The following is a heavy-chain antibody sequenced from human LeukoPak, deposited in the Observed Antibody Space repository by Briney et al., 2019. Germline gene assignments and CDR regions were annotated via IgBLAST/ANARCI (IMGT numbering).Heavy chain of an antibody. Sequence: GGSLRLSCAASGFTFSSYEMNWVRQAPGKGLEWVSYISSSGSTIYYADSVKGRFTISRANSENTLYLQMNNLRAEDTAVYYCAKATGYLLWGQGTLVTVSS. J-gene: IGHJ4*02. V-gene: IGHV3-48*03. CDR1: GFTFSSYE. D-gene: IGHD6-25*01. CDR3: AKATGYLL. CDR2: ISSSGSTI.